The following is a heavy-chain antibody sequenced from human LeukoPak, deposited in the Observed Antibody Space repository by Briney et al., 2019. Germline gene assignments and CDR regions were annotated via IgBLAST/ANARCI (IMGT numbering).Heavy chain of an antibody. CDR3: ARTKMISVEMATSDAFDI. CDR2: IKQDGSEK. Sequence: GGSLRLSCAASGFTFSSYWMSWVRQAPGKGLEWVANIKQDGSEKYYVDSVKGRFTISRDNAKNSLYLQMNSLRAEDTAVYYCARTKMISVEMATSDAFDIWGQGTMVTVSS. CDR1: GFTFSSYW. J-gene: IGHJ3*02. D-gene: IGHD5-24*01. V-gene: IGHV3-7*01.